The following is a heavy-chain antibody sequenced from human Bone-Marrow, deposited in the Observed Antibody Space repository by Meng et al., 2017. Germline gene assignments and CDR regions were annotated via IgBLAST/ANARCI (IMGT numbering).Heavy chain of an antibody. CDR1: GGSISSSSYY. CDR3: ARDSSLTPQDNWFDP. D-gene: IGHD2-2*01. V-gene: IGHV4-39*07. J-gene: IGHJ5*02. CDR2: IYYSGST. Sequence: GSLRLSCTVSGGSISSSSYYWGWIRQPPGKGLEWIGSIYYSGSTYYNPSLKSRVTISVDTSKNQFSLTLSSVTAADTAVYYCARDSSLTPQDNWFDPWGQGTLVTVSS.